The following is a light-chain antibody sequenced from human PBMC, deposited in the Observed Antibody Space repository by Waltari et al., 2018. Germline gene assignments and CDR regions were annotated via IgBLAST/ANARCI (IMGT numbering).Light chain of an antibody. CDR2: DVN. CDR3: CSYTGSYTYVV. Sequence: QSALTQPRSVSGSPGQSVTISCTGTSSDVGGYNHVSWYQQHPGKAPKLMIYDVNKRPSGVPGRFGGSKSVKLASLTISGLQAEDKADYSCCSYTGSYTYVVFGGGTKLTVL. J-gene: IGLJ2*01. CDR1: SSDVGGYNH. V-gene: IGLV2-11*01.